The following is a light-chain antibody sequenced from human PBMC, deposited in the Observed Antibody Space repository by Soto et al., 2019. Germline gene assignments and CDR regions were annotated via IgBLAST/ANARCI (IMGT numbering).Light chain of an antibody. CDR1: SSNIGNNA. J-gene: IGLJ2*01. CDR3: AAWDDSLNGRGL. V-gene: IGLV1-36*01. Sequence: QSALTQPPSVSEAPRQRVTLSCSGSSSNIGNNAVNWYQQLPGKAPKLLIYYDDLLPSGVSDRFSGSKSGTSASLAISGPQSEDEADYYCAAWDDSLNGRGLFGGGTKVTVL. CDR2: YDD.